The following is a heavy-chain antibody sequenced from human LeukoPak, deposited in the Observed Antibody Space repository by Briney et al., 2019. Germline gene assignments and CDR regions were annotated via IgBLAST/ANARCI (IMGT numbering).Heavy chain of an antibody. CDR1: GFTFSSYW. CDR3: ARDGAFRIYDY. J-gene: IGHJ4*02. V-gene: IGHV3-7*01. D-gene: IGHD3-3*02. CDR2: IKQDGNGK. Sequence: PGGSLRLSCAASGFTFSSYWMTWVRQAPGKGLEWVASIKQDGNGKNYVDSVKGRFTISRDNARNSLYLQMSNLRADDTAVYYCARDGAFRIYDYWGQGTLVTVSS.